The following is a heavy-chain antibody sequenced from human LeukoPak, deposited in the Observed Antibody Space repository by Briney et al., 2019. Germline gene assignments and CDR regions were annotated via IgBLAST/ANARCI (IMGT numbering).Heavy chain of an antibody. V-gene: IGHV3-23*01. J-gene: IGHJ4*02. D-gene: IGHD3-3*01. CDR1: GFTFSSFA. CDR2: ISGSGGTT. CDR3: AKDTLSDYDFWSGSDY. Sequence: GGSLRLSCAASGFTFSSFAMSWVGQAPGKGLEGVSAISGSGGTTYYADSVKGRFTISRDNSKNTLYLQMNSLRAEDTAVYFCAKDTLSDYDFWSGSDYWGQGTLITVSS.